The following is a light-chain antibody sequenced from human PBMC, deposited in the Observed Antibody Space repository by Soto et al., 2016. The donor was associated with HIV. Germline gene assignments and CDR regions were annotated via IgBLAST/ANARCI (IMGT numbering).Light chain of an antibody. J-gene: IGLJ2*01. Sequence: SSELTQDPAVSVALGPTVKITCQGDSLRKYFATWYQQKPGQAPILVIYGKNKRPSGIPDRFSGSSSGNTGSLTISGAQAEDEADYYCNSRDNDRVLFGGGTKLTVL. CDR1: SLRKYF. V-gene: IGLV3-19*01. CDR2: GKN. CDR3: NSRDNDRVL.